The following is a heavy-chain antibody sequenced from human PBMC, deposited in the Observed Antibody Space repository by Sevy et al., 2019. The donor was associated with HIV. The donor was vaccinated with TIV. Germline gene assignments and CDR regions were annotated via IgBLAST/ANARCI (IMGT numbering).Heavy chain of an antibody. CDR2: IRNDGSHE. J-gene: IGHJ3*02. CDR1: GFTFSNHA. CDR3: ARDRKVLLVVYAIPFDAFDI. V-gene: IGHV3-30*02. D-gene: IGHD2-8*02. Sequence: GGSLRRSCTASGFTFSNHAMHWVRQGPGKGPEWVAFIRNDGSHEYYADSVKGRFTISRDNSKNTLYLQMNSLRPEDTAVYYCARDRKVLLVVYAIPFDAFDIWGQGTMVTVSS.